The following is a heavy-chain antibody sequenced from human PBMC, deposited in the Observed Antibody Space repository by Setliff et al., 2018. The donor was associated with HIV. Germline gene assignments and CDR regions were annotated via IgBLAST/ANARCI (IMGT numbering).Heavy chain of an antibody. CDR1: GDTNPSDA. V-gene: IGHV1-18*01. D-gene: IGHD3-3*01. CDR2: ISTYNGNT. J-gene: IGHJ4*02. CDR3: ARDEGNYNFWSGYYPYFDY. Sequence: ASVKVSCKASGDTNPSDAISWVRQAPGQGLEWMGWISTYNGNTNYAQKFQGRVTLTTDTSTNTAYMELRSLRSDDTAVYYCARDEGNYNFWSGYYPYFDYWGQGTLVTVSS.